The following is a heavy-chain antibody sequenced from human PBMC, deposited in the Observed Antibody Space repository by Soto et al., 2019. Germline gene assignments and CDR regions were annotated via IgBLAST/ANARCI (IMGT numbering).Heavy chain of an antibody. CDR2: MNPNSGNT. J-gene: IGHJ6*02. CDR3: ARVISSRDGYNTLKRGGMDV. V-gene: IGHV1-8*01. D-gene: IGHD5-12*01. Sequence: VASVKVSCKASGYTFTSYDINWVRQATGQGLEWMGWMNPNSGNTGYAQKFQGRVTMTRNTSISTAYMELSSLRSEDTAVYYCARVISSRDGYNTLKRGGMDVWGQGTTVTVSS. CDR1: GYTFTSYD.